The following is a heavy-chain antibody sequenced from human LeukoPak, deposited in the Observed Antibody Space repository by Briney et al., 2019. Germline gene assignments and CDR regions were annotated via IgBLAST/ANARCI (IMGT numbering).Heavy chain of an antibody. CDR1: GFTFSSYS. CDR2: ISSSGSTI. D-gene: IGHD2-2*01. CDR3: ARDQWDQPLPEAGDY. V-gene: IGHV3-48*01. J-gene: IGHJ4*02. Sequence: GGSLRLSCAASGFTFSSYSMNWVRQAPGKGLEWVSYISSSGSTIYYADSVKGRFTISRDNAKNSLYLQMNSLRAEDTAVYYCARDQWDQPLPEAGDYWGQGTMVTVSS.